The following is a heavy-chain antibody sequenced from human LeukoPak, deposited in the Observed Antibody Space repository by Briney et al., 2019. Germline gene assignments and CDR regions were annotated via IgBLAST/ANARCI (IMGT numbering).Heavy chain of an antibody. CDR3: ARECPSMFDAFDI. Sequence: SETLSPTCTVSGGSISSGDYYWSWIRQPPGKGLGWIGYIYYSGSTYYNPSLKSRVTISVDTSKNQFSLKLSSVTAADTAVYYCARECPSMFDAFDIWGQGTMVTVSS. V-gene: IGHV4-30-4*08. D-gene: IGHD3-10*02. CDR2: IYYSGST. CDR1: GGSISSGDYY. J-gene: IGHJ3*02.